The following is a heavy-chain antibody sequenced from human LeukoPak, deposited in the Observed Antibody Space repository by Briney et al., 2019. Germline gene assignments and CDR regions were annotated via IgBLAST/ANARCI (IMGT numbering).Heavy chain of an antibody. Sequence: MASETLSLTCTVSGGSISSYYWSWIRQPPGKGLEWIGYIYYSGSTNYNPSLKSRVTISVDTSKNQFSLKLSSVTAADTAVYYCARARPKGVWFGELSPNFDYWGQGTLVTVSS. CDR3: ARARPKGVWFGELSPNFDY. D-gene: IGHD3-10*01. V-gene: IGHV4-59*01. CDR1: GGSISSYY. CDR2: IYYSGST. J-gene: IGHJ4*02.